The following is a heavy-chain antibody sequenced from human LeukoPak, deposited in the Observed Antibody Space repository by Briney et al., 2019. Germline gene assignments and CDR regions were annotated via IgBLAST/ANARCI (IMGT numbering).Heavy chain of an antibody. CDR2: LSSDGNSK. CDR1: GFTFSSYA. J-gene: IGHJ4*02. D-gene: IGHD1-14*01. Sequence: PGRSLRLSCEASGFTFSSYAFHWVRQAPGKGLEWVAFLSSDGNSKYYADSVKGRFTISRDNAKNSLYLQMNSLRVEDTAVYYCARENHGSFDYWGQGTLVTVS. CDR3: ARENHGSFDY. V-gene: IGHV3-30-3*01.